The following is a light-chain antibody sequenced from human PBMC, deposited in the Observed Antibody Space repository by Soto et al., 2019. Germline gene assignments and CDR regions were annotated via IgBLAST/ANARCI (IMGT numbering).Light chain of an antibody. CDR2: AAS. CDR3: QQSSSTPLS. CDR1: QGISKY. J-gene: IGKJ4*01. Sequence: QMTHSPPSLSASVRDRITITCRAGQGISKYVNWYQQKPGKAPKLLIYAASTLQSGVPTRFSGSGSGTDFTLTVSRLQPKDFATYYCQQSSSTPLSFGGGTKV. V-gene: IGKV1-39*01.